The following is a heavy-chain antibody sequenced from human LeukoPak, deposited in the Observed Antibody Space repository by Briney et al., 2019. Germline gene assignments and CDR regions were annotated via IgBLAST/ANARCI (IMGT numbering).Heavy chain of an antibody. Sequence: WETLSLTCAVYGSLDIYYFMFVRQPPGKGLQWLGEITYRRSADYNPSLKSRLTISIDVPQRQISLQLRSVTAADTAVYYCAAYGGDWNFDSWGQGTLVTVSS. CDR3: AAYGGDWNFDS. V-gene: IGHV4-34*01. J-gene: IGHJ4*02. CDR2: ITYRRSA. D-gene: IGHD2-21*01. CDR1: GSLDIYY.